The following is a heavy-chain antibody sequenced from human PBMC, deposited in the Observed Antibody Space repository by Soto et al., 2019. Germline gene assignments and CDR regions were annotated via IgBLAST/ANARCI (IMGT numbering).Heavy chain of an antibody. CDR3: AKDRNYPRDQFHY. V-gene: IGHV3-23*01. D-gene: IGHD1-7*01. CDR1: GFIFSNNG. CDR2: ISANGQGI. J-gene: IGHJ4*02. Sequence: GGSLRLSCVGSGFIFSNNGMHWVRQAPGKGLEWVSAISANGQGIYYADSVRGRFTISRDNSKNTIFLHMDSLRAEDTAVYYCAKDRNYPRDQFHYWGQGTLVTVSS.